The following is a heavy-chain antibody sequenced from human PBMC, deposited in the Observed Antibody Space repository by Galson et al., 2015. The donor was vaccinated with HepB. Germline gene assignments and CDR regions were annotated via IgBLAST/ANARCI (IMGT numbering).Heavy chain of an antibody. CDR1: GYSFSNYG. D-gene: IGHD1-1*01. V-gene: IGHV1-18*01. CDR3: ARDSRLELRLNNYFSYGMAV. J-gene: IGHJ6*02. Sequence: SVKVSCKASGYSFSNYGLSWIRQAPGPGLEWMGWFSGYDGSTNYAQKFQGRVTMTADASTGTAYLELRNLRSDDTAVYYCARDSRLELRLNNYFSYGMAVWGQGSAVTVSS. CDR2: FSGYDGST.